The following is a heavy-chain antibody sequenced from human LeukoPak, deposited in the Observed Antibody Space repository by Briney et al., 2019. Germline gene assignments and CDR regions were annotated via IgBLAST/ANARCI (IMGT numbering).Heavy chain of an antibody. D-gene: IGHD2-21*02. CDR3: ARGLQFPDYYNQYMDV. V-gene: IGHV4-59*01. Sequence: SETLSLTCTVSGGSISSYHWSWIRQPPGKGLEWIGYIYYSGSTNYNPSLKSRVTISVDTSKNQFSLKLSSVTAADTAVYHCARGLQFPDYYNQYMDVWGKGTTVTVSS. CDR1: GGSISSYH. CDR2: IYYSGST. J-gene: IGHJ6*03.